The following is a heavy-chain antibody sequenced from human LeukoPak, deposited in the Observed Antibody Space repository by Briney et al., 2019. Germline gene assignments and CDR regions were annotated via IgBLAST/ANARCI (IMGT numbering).Heavy chain of an antibody. Sequence: ASVKVSCKASGYTFTSYYTHWVRQAPGQGLEWMGIINPSGGSTSYAQKFQGRVTMTRDTSTSTAYMELSSLRSEDTAVYYCATGMPGPPYYYYYGMDVWGQGTTVTVSS. CDR2: INPSGGST. J-gene: IGHJ6*02. V-gene: IGHV1-46*01. D-gene: IGHD2-2*01. CDR3: ATGMPGPPYYYYYGMDV. CDR1: GYTFTSYY.